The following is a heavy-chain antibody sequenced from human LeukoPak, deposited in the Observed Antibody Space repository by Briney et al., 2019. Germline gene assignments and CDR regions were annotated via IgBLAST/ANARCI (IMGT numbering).Heavy chain of an antibody. D-gene: IGHD3-3*01. CDR2: IYYSGST. J-gene: IGHJ4*02. CDR3: ASSTIFGVVIH. V-gene: IGHV4-59*01. CDR1: GGSISSYY. Sequence: SETLSLTCTVSGGSISSYYWSWIRQPPGKGLEWIGYIYYSGSTNYNPSLKSRVTISVDTSKSQFSLKLSSVTAADTAVYYCASSTIFGVVIHWGQGTLVTVSS.